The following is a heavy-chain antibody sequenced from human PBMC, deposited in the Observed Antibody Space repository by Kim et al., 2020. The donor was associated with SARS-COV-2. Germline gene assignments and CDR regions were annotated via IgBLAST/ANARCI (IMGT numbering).Heavy chain of an antibody. CDR3: ARGVSSAWTLRAWFDP. CDR2: VDHSGTT. J-gene: IGHJ5*02. Sequence: SETLSLTCVVSGASISSSSCWSWVRQPPGKGLEWIGEVDHSGTTSYNVSLKSRVTISVDKSKNQFSLRLSSVSAAATAVYYCARGVSSAWTLRAWFDPWG. D-gene: IGHD3-22*01. CDR1: GASISSSSC. V-gene: IGHV4-4*02.